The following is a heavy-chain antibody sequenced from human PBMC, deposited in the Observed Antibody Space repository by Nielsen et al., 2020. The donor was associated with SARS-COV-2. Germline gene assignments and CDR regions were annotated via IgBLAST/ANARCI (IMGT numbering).Heavy chain of an antibody. CDR2: IKSKYDGGTT. Sequence: GESLKISCAASGFIFSNAWMNWVRQAPGKGLEWLGRIKSKYDGGTTDYAAPVKGRVIISRDDSKNTSYLQMNGLKAEDSAVYSCATGGYYLDIWGKGTTVTVSS. V-gene: IGHV3-15*01. CDR3: ATGGYYLDI. J-gene: IGHJ6*03. CDR1: GFIFSNAW.